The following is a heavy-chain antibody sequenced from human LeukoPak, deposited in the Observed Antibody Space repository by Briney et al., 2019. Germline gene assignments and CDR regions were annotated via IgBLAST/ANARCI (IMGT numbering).Heavy chain of an antibody. D-gene: IGHD4-17*01. V-gene: IGHV1-18*01. CDR3: ARDADYPYYFDY. J-gene: IGHJ4*02. CDR1: GGTFSSYA. CDR2: ISAYNGNT. Sequence: ASVKVSCKASGGTFSSYAISWVRQAPGQGLEWMGWISAYNGNTNYAQKLQGRVTMTTDTSTSTAYMGLRSLRSDDTAVYYCARDADYPYYFDYWGQGTLVTVSS.